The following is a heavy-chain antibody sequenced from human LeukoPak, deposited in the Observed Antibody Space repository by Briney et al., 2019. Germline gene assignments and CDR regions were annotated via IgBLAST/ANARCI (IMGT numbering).Heavy chain of an antibody. CDR2: IRSKAYGGTT. D-gene: IGHD3-22*01. J-gene: IGHJ4*02. CDR1: GFTFGDYA. V-gene: IGHV3-49*04. Sequence: GGSLRLSCTASGFTFGDYAMSWVRQAPGKGLEWVGFIRSKAYGGTTEYAASVKGRFTISRDDSKSIAYPQMNSLKTEDTAVYYCTRDHRHYYDSSGYYYAIYYWGQGTLVTVSS. CDR3: TRDHRHYYDSSGYYYAIYY.